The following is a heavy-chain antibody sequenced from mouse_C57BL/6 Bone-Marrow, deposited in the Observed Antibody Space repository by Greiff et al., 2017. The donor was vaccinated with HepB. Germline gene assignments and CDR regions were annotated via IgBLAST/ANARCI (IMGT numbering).Heavy chain of an antibody. D-gene: IGHD1-1*01. CDR2: ISDGGSYT. J-gene: IGHJ2*01. V-gene: IGHV5-4*01. CDR1: GFTFSSYA. Sequence: EVQGVESGGGLVKPGGSLKLSCAASGFTFSSYAMSWVRQTPEKRLEWVATISDGGSYTYYPDNVKGRFTISRDNAKNNLYLQMSQLKSEDTAMYYCARRDYGSSFYFDYWGQGTTLTVSS. CDR3: ARRDYGSSFYFDY.